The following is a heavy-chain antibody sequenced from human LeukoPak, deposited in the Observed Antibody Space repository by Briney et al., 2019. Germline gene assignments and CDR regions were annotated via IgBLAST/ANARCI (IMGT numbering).Heavy chain of an antibody. CDR1: GGSISSGSYY. Sequence: SETLSLTCTVSGGSISSGSYYWSWIRQPAGKGLEWIGRIYTSGSTSYNPSLKSRVTISVDTSKNQFSLKLSSVTAADTAVYYCAREHYYDSSGPGGSDAFDIWGQGTMVTVSS. CDR2: IYTSGST. D-gene: IGHD3-22*01. CDR3: AREHYYDSSGPGGSDAFDI. V-gene: IGHV4-61*02. J-gene: IGHJ3*02.